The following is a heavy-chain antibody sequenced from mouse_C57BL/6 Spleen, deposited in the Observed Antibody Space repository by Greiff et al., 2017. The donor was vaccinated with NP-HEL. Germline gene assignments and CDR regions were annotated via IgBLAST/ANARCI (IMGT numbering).Heavy chain of an antibody. CDR1: GYTFTDYY. CDR3: ARGYSNYTRGFAY. V-gene: IGHV1-19*01. Sequence: VQLQQSGPVLVKPGASVKMSCKASGYTFTDYYMNWVKQSHGKSLEWIGVINPYNGGTSYNQKFKGKATLTVDKSSSTAYMELNSLTSEDSADYYGARGYSNYTRGFAYWGQGTLVTVSA. CDR2: INPYNGGT. D-gene: IGHD2-5*01. J-gene: IGHJ3*01.